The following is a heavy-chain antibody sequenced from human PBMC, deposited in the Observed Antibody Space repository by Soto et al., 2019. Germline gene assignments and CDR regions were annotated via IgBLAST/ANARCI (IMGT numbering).Heavy chain of an antibody. CDR2: INHSGST. CDR1: GGSFSGYY. D-gene: IGHD6-19*01. Sequence: SETLSLTCAVYGGSFSGYYWSWIRQPPGKGLEWIGEINHSGSTNYNPSLKSRVTISVDTSKNQFSLKLSSVTAADTAVFYCARCSGYSGGWSGPDYWGQGTLVTVSS. CDR3: ARCSGYSGGWSGPDY. V-gene: IGHV4-34*01. J-gene: IGHJ4*02.